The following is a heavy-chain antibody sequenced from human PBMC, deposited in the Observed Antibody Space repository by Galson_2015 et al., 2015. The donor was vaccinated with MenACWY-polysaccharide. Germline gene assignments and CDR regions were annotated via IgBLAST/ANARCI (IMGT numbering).Heavy chain of an antibody. D-gene: IGHD4-11*01. Sequence: SLRLSCAVSGFTFGNYWMTWVRQAPRKGLEWVANINEDEREKYHLDSVKGRFTISRDDAKNSLYLQMNSLRAEDTAVYYCARGVYSLDSWGQGTLVTVSS. CDR3: ARGVYSLDS. J-gene: IGHJ4*02. CDR2: INEDEREK. V-gene: IGHV3-7*01. CDR1: GFTFGNYW.